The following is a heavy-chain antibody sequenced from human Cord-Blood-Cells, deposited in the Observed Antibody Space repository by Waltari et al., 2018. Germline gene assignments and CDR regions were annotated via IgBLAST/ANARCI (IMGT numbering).Heavy chain of an antibody. CDR3: ARGGRSWYDVWSGYYNGYFQH. J-gene: IGHJ1*01. CDR2: SNHSGST. CDR1: GGSFSGYY. Sequence: QVQLQQWGAGLLKPSETLSLTCAVYGGSFSGYYWSWIRQPPGKGLEWIGESNHSGSTNSNPALKRRVTISVDTSKNQFSLKLSSVTAADTAVYYCARGGRSWYDVWSGYYNGYFQHWGQGTLVTVSS. D-gene: IGHD3-3*01. V-gene: IGHV4-34*01.